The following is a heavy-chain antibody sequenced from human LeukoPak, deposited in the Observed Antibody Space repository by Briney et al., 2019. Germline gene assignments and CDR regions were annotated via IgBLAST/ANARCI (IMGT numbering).Heavy chain of an antibody. CDR3: ARLLYDFWSGYSPNYYMDV. Sequence: SETLSLTCAVYGGTFSGYSWRWIRQPPGKGLEWIGEIDPNGTTNYNPSLKSRVIVSVDTSKNQFSLKLSSVTAADTAVYYCARLLYDFWSGYSPNYYMDVWGKGTTATVSS. D-gene: IGHD3-3*01. CDR2: IDPNGTT. V-gene: IGHV4-34*01. CDR1: GGTFSGYS. J-gene: IGHJ6*03.